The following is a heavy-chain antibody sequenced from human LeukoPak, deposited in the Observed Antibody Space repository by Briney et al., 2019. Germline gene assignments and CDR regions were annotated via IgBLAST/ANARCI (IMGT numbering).Heavy chain of an antibody. CDR1: GGTFSSYA. CDR3: ARVEQQLLSSLYNWFDP. Sequence: SVKVSCKASGGTFSSYAISWVRQAPGQGLEWMGGIIPIFGTANYAQKFQGRVTITADESTSTAYMELSSLRSEDTAVYYCARVEQQLLSSLYNWFDPWGQGTLVTVSS. V-gene: IGHV1-69*13. CDR2: IIPIFGTA. J-gene: IGHJ5*02. D-gene: IGHD2-2*01.